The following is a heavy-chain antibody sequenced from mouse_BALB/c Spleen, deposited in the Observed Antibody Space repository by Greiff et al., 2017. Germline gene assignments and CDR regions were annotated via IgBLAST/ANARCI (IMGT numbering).Heavy chain of an antibody. CDR3: ARQRGNYDAMDY. D-gene: IGHD2-1*01. CDR2: ISNGGGST. V-gene: IGHV5-12-2*01. CDR1: GFTFSSYT. Sequence: EVKLVESGGGLVQPGGSLKLSCAASGFTFSSYTMSWVRQTPEKRLEWVAYISNGGGSTYYPDTVKGRFTISRDNAKNTLYLQMSSLKSEDTAMYYCARQRGNYDAMDYWGQGTSVTVSS. J-gene: IGHJ4*01.